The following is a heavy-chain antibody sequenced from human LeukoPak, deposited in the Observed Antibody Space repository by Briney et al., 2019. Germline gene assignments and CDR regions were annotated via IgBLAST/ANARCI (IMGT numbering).Heavy chain of an antibody. D-gene: IGHD6-19*01. CDR1: GVSITDYY. CDR3: ARHETPAWYSSGWDGDY. Sequence: SETLSLTCTVSGVSITDYYWGWIRQPPGKGLEWIGSIYYSGSTYYNPSLKSRVTISVDTSKNQFSLKLSSVTAADTAVYYCARHETPAWYSSGWDGDYWGQGTLVTVSS. V-gene: IGHV4-39*01. J-gene: IGHJ4*02. CDR2: IYYSGST.